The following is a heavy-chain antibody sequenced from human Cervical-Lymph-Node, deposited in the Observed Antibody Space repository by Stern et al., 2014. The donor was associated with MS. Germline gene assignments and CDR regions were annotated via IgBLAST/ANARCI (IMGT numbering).Heavy chain of an antibody. Sequence: QVQLVQSGAEVRKPGASVKISCKASGYTFYSYAIHWVRQAPGQRLEWMGWINVVSGDTKYSQSVEARVTISPDTSANTAYMELSSLTSEDTAIYYCARGGIYGVVTIFQVHGMDVWGQGTTVTVSS. CDR1: GYTFYSYA. CDR3: ARGGIYGVVTIFQVHGMDV. J-gene: IGHJ6*02. CDR2: INVVSGDT. V-gene: IGHV1-3*01. D-gene: IGHD3-3*01.